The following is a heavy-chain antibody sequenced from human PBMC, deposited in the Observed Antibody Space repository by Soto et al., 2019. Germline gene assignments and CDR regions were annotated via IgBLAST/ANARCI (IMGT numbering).Heavy chain of an antibody. J-gene: IGHJ4*02. CDR3: ASYYYDSSGYYHYFDY. Sequence: EVQLLESGGGLVQPGGPLGVPVAALGSPFAAMAWAGFGGAREKALEGVPGISCSGGSTHYADSVKGRFTISRDNSKNTVYLQMNSLRAEDTASYYCASYYYDSSGYYHYFDYWGQGTLVTVSS. D-gene: IGHD3-22*01. V-gene: IGHV3-23*01. CDR1: GSPFAAMA. CDR2: ISCSGGST.